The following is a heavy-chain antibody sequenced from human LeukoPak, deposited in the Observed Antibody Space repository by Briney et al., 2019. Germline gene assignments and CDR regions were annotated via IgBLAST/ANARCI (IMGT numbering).Heavy chain of an antibody. D-gene: IGHD1-26*01. CDR2: INSDGINT. J-gene: IGHJ3*02. Sequence: PGGSLRLSCAASGFTFSNYWMHWVRQAPGKGLVWVSRINSDGINTSYADSVKGRFTISRDNAKNTLNLQMNSLRAEDTAVYYCARSGRGGAFDIWGQGTMVTVSS. CDR3: ARSGRGGAFDI. CDR1: GFTFSNYW. V-gene: IGHV3-74*01.